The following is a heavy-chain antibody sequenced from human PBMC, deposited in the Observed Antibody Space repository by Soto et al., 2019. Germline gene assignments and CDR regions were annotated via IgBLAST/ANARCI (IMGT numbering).Heavy chain of an antibody. D-gene: IGHD2-15*01. CDR2: IFYSDNT. J-gene: IGHJ4*02. Sequence: QVQLQESGPGLVKPSETRSLTCNVSGCSVASCGYYWSGIRQPPGKVLELIGYIFYSDNTFYNPSSKRLVKISVDTSTNQLFLKLNYVTAADTAVDYCVREEIQDCSGGSCYSADYWCQGTLVTVSS. CDR1: GCSVASCGYY. V-gene: IGHV4-30-4*08. CDR3: VREEIQDCSGGSCYSADY.